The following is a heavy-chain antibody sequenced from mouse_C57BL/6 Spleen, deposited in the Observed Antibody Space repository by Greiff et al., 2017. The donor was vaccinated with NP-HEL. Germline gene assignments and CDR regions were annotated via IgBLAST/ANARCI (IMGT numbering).Heavy chain of an antibody. Sequence: VQLQQSGAELMKPGASVKLSCKATGYTFTGYWIEWVKQSPGHGLEWIGEILPGSGSTNYHEKLKGKATFTADKSSNTAYWQLSRLTTEDSAIYASSRLGHGYLAYWGQGTLVTVSA. J-gene: IGHJ3*01. D-gene: IGHD2-2*01. CDR3: SRLGHGYLAY. CDR2: ILPGSGST. V-gene: IGHV1-9*01. CDR1: GYTFTGYW.